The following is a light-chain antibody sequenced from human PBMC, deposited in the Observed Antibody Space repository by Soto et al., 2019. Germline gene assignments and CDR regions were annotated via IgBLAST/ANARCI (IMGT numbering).Light chain of an antibody. Sequence: VMTQSPATLSVSPGERATLSCRAGQSIDDKLAWYQQRPGQAPRLLIYATSTRVAGIPARFSGSGYGTEFTLTISXLQSEDFGIYYCQQYKSWRTFGQGTKVDIK. J-gene: IGKJ1*01. CDR2: ATS. CDR3: QQYKSWRT. V-gene: IGKV3-15*01. CDR1: QSIDDK.